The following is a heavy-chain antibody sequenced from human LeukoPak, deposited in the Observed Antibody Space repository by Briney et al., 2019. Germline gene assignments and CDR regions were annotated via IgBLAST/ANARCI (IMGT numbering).Heavy chain of an antibody. Sequence: PSETLSLTCTVSGVSIIDYYWSWIRQPPGKGLEWIGHISYSGSTNYNPSLKSRVTISVDTSKNQFSLKLSPVTAADTAVYYCAREGHRITFGGVTREYYFDYWGQGTLVTVSS. D-gene: IGHD3-16*01. J-gene: IGHJ4*02. CDR3: AREGHRITFGGVTREYYFDY. CDR1: GVSIIDYY. V-gene: IGHV4-59*01. CDR2: ISYSGST.